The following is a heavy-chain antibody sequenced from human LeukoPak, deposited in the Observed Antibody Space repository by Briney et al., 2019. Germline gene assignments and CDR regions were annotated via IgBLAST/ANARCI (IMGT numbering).Heavy chain of an antibody. Sequence: GGSLRLSCAASGFTFNSYEMNWVRQAPGKGLEWVSYINSGGSAIYYADSVKGRFTISRDNAKNSLYLQMNSLRADDAAVYYCARGGSYVHYWGQGTLVTVSS. CDR3: ARGGSYVHY. CDR2: INSGGSAI. D-gene: IGHD1-26*01. V-gene: IGHV3-48*03. CDR1: GFTFNSYE. J-gene: IGHJ4*02.